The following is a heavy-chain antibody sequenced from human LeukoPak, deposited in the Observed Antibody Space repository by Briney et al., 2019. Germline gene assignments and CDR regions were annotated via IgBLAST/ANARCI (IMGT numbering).Heavy chain of an antibody. Sequence: GGSLRLSCAASGFTFSSYSMNWVRQAPGKGLEWVSYISSSSSTIYYADSVKGRFTISRDNAKNSLYLQMNSLRDEDTAVYYCARDQDSSFLYYYYGMDVWGQGTTVTVSS. V-gene: IGHV3-48*02. D-gene: IGHD6-6*01. J-gene: IGHJ6*02. CDR3: ARDQDSSFLYYYYGMDV. CDR1: GFTFSSYS. CDR2: ISSSSSTI.